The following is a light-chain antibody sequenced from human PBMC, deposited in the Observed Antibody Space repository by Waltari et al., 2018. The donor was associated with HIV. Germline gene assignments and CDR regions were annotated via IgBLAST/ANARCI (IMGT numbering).Light chain of an antibody. J-gene: IGLJ3*02. V-gene: IGLV1-51*01. CDR2: DND. CDR1: SSNIGNNY. CDR3: GTWDARLTIGV. Sequence: QSVLTQPPSVSAAPGQRVTISCSGSSSNIGNNYVSWYQQLPGTAPKLIIFDNDKRPSVIPDRLSGSRSGTSATLVITGVQTGDEANYYCGTWDARLTIGVFGGGTTLTVL.